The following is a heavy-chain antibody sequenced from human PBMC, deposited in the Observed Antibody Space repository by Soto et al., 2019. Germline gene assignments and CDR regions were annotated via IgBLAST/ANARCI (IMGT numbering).Heavy chain of an antibody. Sequence: SETLSLTCTVSGGSISSSSYCWGWIRQPPGKGLEWIGSIYYSGSTYYNPSLKSRVTISVDTSKNQFSLKLSSVTAADTAVYYCARAKSRGYSGYDWDTWGQGTLVTVSS. D-gene: IGHD5-12*01. J-gene: IGHJ5*02. CDR3: ARAKSRGYSGYDWDT. CDR2: IYYSGST. V-gene: IGHV4-39*07. CDR1: GGSISSSSYC.